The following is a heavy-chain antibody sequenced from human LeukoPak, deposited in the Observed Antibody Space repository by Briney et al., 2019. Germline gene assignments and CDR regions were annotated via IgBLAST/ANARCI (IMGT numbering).Heavy chain of an antibody. J-gene: IGHJ6*02. CDR3: AKFGGFGELGYYYGMDV. D-gene: IGHD3-10*01. CDR1: GLPFGSYG. Sequence: GGSLRLSCAVSGLPFGSYGMTWVRQAPGKGLEWVSGITGNGVYTYYADSVKGRFTISRDNSKNTLYLQMNSLRAEDTAVYYCAKFGGFGELGYYYGMDVWGQGTTVTVSS. V-gene: IGHV3-23*01. CDR2: ITGNGVYT.